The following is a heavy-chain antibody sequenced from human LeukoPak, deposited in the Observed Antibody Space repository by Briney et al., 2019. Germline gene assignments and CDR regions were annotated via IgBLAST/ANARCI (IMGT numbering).Heavy chain of an antibody. CDR2: ISGSARST. J-gene: IGHJ4*02. CDR1: GFTFTSYA. D-gene: IGHD4-23*01. Sequence: QPGGSLRLSCAASGFTFTSYAMSWVRQAPGKGLEWVSAISGSARSTFYADSVKGRFTISRDNSKNTLYLQMNSLRAEDTAVYYCASLDYGGREHADFDYWGQGTLVTVSS. CDR3: ASLDYGGREHADFDY. V-gene: IGHV3-23*01.